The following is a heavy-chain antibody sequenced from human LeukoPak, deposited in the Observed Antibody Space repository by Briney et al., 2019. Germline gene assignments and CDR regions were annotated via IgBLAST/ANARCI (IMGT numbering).Heavy chain of an antibody. D-gene: IGHD3-10*01. J-gene: IGHJ4*02. CDR1: GFTVSSNY. Sequence: PGWSLRLSCAASGFTVSSNYMNWVRQAPGQGLEWVSVINSGGSTHYADSVKGRFTISRDNSKNTLYLQMNSLRAEDTAVYYCARDLYYYGSGSDNFLYYWGQGTLVTVSS. CDR3: ARDLYYYGSGSDNFLYY. V-gene: IGHV3-53*01. CDR2: INSGGST.